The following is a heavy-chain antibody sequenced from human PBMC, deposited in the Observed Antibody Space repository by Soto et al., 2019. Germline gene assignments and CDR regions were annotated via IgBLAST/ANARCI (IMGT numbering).Heavy chain of an antibody. CDR1: SGSISGHF. Sequence: QVHLQQWGTGLLEPSKTLSLTCAVESGSISGHFWSWIRQTPGKGLEWIGEINEKGSAVHNPSLKSRLTRSIDTSEKHFFLKLNPVTATDTAVYYCASGRQQYFGELSGQFDFLGQGTLVTVSS. J-gene: IGHJ4*02. CDR2: INEKGSA. D-gene: IGHD4-4*01. V-gene: IGHV4-34*01. CDR3: ASGRQQYFGELSGQFDF.